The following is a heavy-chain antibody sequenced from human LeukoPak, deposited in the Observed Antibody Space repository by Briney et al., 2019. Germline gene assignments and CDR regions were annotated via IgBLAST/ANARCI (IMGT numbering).Heavy chain of an antibody. D-gene: IGHD5-18*01. CDR2: IIPIFGTA. CDR1: GGTFSSYA. Sequence: SVKVSCKASGGTFSSYAISWVRQAPGQGLEWMRGIIPIFGTANYAQKFQGRVTITADESTSTAYMELSSLRSEDTAVYYCARGIQLWLENRFDYWGQGTLVTVSS. V-gene: IGHV1-69*01. CDR3: ARGIQLWLENRFDY. J-gene: IGHJ4*02.